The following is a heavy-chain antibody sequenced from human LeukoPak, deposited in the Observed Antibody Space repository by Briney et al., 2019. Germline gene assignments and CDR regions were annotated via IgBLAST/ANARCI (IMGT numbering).Heavy chain of an antibody. CDR1: GFTFSNSW. J-gene: IGHJ4*02. V-gene: IGHV3-7*01. D-gene: IGHD4-17*01. CDR2: IKADGSEK. Sequence: GGSVRLSCAGSGFTFSNSWMSWVRQAPGKGLECVANIKADGSEKHYVDSVKGRFTIYRDNGENSVYLQMNSLRAEDTAVYYCARAIYGGPFDYWGQSTLVTVSS. CDR3: ARAIYGGPFDY.